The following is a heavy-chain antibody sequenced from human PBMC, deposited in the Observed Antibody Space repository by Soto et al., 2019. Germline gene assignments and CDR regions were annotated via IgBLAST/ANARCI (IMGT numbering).Heavy chain of an antibody. J-gene: IGHJ6*04. CDR2: MNPNSGNT. CDR3: ARGGAGYCSGGSCYTRMDV. CDR1: GYTFTSYD. Sequence: QVQLVQSGAEVKKPGASVKVSCKASGYTFTSYDINWVRQATGQGLEWMGWMNPNSGNTGYAQKFQGRVTMTRNTSISTAYMELSSLRAEDTAVYYCARGGAGYCSGGSCYTRMDVWGKGTTVTVSS. D-gene: IGHD2-15*01. V-gene: IGHV1-8*01.